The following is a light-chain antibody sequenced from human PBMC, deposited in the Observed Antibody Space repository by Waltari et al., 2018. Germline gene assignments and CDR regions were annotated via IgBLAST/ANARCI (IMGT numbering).Light chain of an antibody. CDR3: CSYAGSHVL. V-gene: IGLV2-11*01. CDR2: ELN. CDR1: SSDAGGNSF. Sequence: QSALTQTRSVSGSPGQSVTLSCTGSSSDAGGNSFVSWSQDRPDKAPKLMIYELNKRPSGVPDRFSGSKSGNTASLTISGLQAEDEADYYCCSYAGSHVLLGGGTKLTVL. J-gene: IGLJ2*01.